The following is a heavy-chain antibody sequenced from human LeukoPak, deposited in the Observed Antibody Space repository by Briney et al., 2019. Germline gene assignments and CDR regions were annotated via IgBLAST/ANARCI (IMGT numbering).Heavy chain of an antibody. D-gene: IGHD3-9*01. CDR2: ISGDGRNI. CDR1: GFTFSSYW. CDR3: TRDLMDYDVSTGLHHYYMDV. J-gene: IGHJ6*02. Sequence: PGGSLRLSCAASGFTFSSYWMSWVRQAPRKGLVWVSRISGDGRNINYADSVRGRFTISRDNAKNTLYLQMNTLRVEDTAVYYCTRDLMDYDVSTGLHHYYMDVWGQGTTVTVSS. V-gene: IGHV3-74*01.